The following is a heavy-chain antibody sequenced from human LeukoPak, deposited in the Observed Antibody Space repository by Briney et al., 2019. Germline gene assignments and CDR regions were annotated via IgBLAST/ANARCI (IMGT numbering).Heavy chain of an antibody. CDR2: ISSNGGST. CDR3: ARDAYSSSNLVGGAYFDY. V-gene: IGHV3-64*02. J-gene: IGHJ4*02. D-gene: IGHD6-13*01. CDR1: GFTFSSYA. Sequence: GGSLRLSCAASGFTFSSYAMHWVRQAPGKGLEYVSAISSNGGSTYYADSVKGRFTISRDNSKNTLYLQMGSLRTEDMAVYYCARDAYSSSNLVGGAYFDYWGQGTLVTVSS.